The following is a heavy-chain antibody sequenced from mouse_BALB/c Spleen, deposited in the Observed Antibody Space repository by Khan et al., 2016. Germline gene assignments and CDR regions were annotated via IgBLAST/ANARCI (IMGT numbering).Heavy chain of an antibody. CDR3: AGGLGRGEAMDY. V-gene: IGHV14-3*02. CDR2: IDPANGNT. Sequence: VQLQQSGAELVKPGASVKLSCTASGFNIKDTYMHWVKQRPEQGLEWIGRIDPANGNTKYDPKFQGKATITADTSSNTAYLQLSSLTSEDTAVYYCAGGLGRGEAMDYWGQGTSVTVSS. D-gene: IGHD4-1*01. CDR1: GFNIKDTY. J-gene: IGHJ4*01.